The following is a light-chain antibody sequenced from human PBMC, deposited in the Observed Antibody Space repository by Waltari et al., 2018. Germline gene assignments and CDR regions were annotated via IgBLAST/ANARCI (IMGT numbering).Light chain of an antibody. Sequence: HAGLTQPPSLSRGLRQTATLTRTENSNNVRIHGAAWRQQHQGHPPKRLSYRNNTRPSGISERFSASRSGNTASLPITGLQPEDEADYYCSAWDSSLSAWVFGGGTKLTVL. CDR2: RNN. J-gene: IGLJ3*02. CDR1: SNNVRIHG. CDR3: SAWDSSLSAWV. V-gene: IGLV10-54*01.